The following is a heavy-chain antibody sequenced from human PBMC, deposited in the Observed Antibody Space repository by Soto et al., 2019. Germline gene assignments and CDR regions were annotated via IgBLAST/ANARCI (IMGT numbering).Heavy chain of an antibody. CDR2: IYLSGST. Sequence: SDTLSLTFAVSGGSIISTNWWSWVRQPPGKGLEWIGEIYLSGSTNYNPSLKSRVIISVDRSKNQFSLRLSSVTAADTAVYYCSRLPAGPAASYYFYXWGQVTLVTVSX. CDR1: GGSIISTNW. V-gene: IGHV4-4*02. D-gene: IGHD6-25*01. J-gene: IGHJ4*02. CDR3: SRLPAGPAASYYFYX.